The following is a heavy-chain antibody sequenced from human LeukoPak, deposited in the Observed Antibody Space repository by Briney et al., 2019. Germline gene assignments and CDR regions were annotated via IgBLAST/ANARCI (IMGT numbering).Heavy chain of an antibody. CDR2: GDYSGGT. CDR3: ASLPYYYDSSGYPVYGMDV. D-gene: IGHD3-22*01. J-gene: IGHJ6*02. CDR1: GDSFTSVTDY. V-gene: IGHV4-39*07. Sequence: SETLSLTCTVSGDSFTSVTDYWAWIRQPPGKGLEWIATGDYSGGTYYNPSLESRVAISADMSKNQISLQLTSVTAADTAVYYCASLPYYYDSSGYPVYGMDVWGQGTTVTVSS.